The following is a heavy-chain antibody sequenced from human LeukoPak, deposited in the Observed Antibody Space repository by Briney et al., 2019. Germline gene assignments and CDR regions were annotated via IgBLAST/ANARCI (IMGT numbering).Heavy chain of an antibody. J-gene: IGHJ4*02. Sequence: SETLSLTCTVSGGSISSHYWSWIRQPPGKGLEWIGYIYYSGSTNYNPSLKSRVTISVDTSKNQFSLKLSSVTAADTAVYYCARAYGTTDYFDYWGPGTLVTVSS. CDR3: ARAYGTTDYFDY. CDR1: GGSISSHY. CDR2: IYYSGST. V-gene: IGHV4-59*11. D-gene: IGHD1-1*01.